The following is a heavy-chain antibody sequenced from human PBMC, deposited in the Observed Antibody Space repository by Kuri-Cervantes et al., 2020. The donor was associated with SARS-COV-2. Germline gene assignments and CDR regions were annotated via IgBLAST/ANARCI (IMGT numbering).Heavy chain of an antibody. CDR3: ATDLGSIAARPPREYAFAI. J-gene: IGHJ3*02. D-gene: IGHD6-6*01. CDR1: GYTFTGYY. Sequence: ASVKVSCKASGYTFTGYYMHWVRQAPGQGLEWMGWINPNSGGTNYAQKFQGRVTMTEDTSTDTAYMELSSLRSEDTAVYYCATDLGSIAARPPREYAFAIWGQGKKV. CDR2: INPNSGGT. V-gene: IGHV1-2*02.